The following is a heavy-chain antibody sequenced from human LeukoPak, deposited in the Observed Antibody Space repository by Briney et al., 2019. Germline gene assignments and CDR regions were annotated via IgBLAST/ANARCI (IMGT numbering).Heavy chain of an antibody. D-gene: IGHD4-23*01. CDR2: ISHSGSS. J-gene: IGHJ5*02. CDR3: ARAMFYGGRNQYIWFDL. Sequence: PSETLSLTCAVSGGPFRGFFWSWIRQAPGKGLEWIGEISHSGSSHYNPSLKSRITISVDTSKSQFSLRLTSVTAADTAVYYCARAMFYGGRNQYIWFDLWGQGTLVTVSS. CDR1: GGPFRGFF. V-gene: IGHV4-34*01.